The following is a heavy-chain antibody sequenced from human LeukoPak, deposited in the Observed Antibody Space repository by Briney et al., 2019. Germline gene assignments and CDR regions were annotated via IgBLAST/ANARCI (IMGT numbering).Heavy chain of an antibody. J-gene: IGHJ3*02. CDR2: ISYDGSDK. CDR3: AKPPDYVDAFDI. V-gene: IGHV3-30-3*02. Sequence: GGSLRLSCAASGFTFSSYAMHWVRQAPGKGLEWVAVISYDGSDKYYADSVKGRFTISRDNSKNTLYLQMNSLRAEDTAVYYCAKPPDYVDAFDIWGQGTMVTVSS. CDR1: GFTFSSYA. D-gene: IGHD4-17*01.